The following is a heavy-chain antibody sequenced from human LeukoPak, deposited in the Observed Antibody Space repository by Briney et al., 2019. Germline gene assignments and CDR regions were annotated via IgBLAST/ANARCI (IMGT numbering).Heavy chain of an antibody. Sequence: SETLSLTCTVSGVSISSYYWSWIRQPPGKGREWIGKINHSRSTNYNPSLESRVTISVDTTKNAFSLKLSSVTAADTAEYCCARLYPITSFGVVFPGAFDYWGQGTLVTVS. D-gene: IGHD3-3*01. V-gene: IGHV4-34*01. J-gene: IGHJ4*02. CDR3: ARLYPITSFGVVFPGAFDY. CDR1: GVSISSYY. CDR2: INHSRST.